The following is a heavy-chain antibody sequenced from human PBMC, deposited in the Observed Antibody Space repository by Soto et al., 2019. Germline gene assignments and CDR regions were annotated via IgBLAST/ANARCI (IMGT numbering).Heavy chain of an antibody. J-gene: IGHJ6*02. CDR2: IWYDGSNK. V-gene: IGHV3-33*01. Sequence: QVQLVESGGGVVQPGRSLRLSCAGSGFTFSIYGIHWVRQAPGKGLEWVAVIWYDGSNKYYADSVKGRFTISRDNSKNTVYLQMSSLRVEDTAVYYRARIPERSDDGMDVWGQGTTVSVSS. CDR3: ARIPERSDDGMDV. CDR1: GFTFSIYG. D-gene: IGHD3-10*01.